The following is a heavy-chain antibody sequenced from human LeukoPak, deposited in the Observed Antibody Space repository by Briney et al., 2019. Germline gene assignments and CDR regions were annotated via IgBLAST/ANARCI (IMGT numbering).Heavy chain of an antibody. D-gene: IGHD2-2*02. CDR3: AKEAGGYCSSTSCYSNSGFDY. V-gene: IGHV3-9*02. J-gene: IGHJ4*02. Sequence: GGSLRLSCATSGFTSDDYAMHWVRHAPEGGLEWVSGISWNSGSIGYADSVKGRFTISRDNAKNSLYLQMNSLRAEDTALYYCAKEAGGYCSSTSCYSNSGFDYWGQGTLVTVSS. CDR2: ISWNSGSI. CDR1: GFTSDDYA.